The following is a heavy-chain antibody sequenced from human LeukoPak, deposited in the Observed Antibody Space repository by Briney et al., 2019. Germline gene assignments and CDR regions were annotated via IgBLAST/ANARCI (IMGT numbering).Heavy chain of an antibody. CDR2: ITPNSGDT. CDR1: GDTFSGYY. Sequence: ASVKVSCKASGDTFSGYYMHWIRQAPGQGLEWMGLITPNSGDTIYAQKFQGRVTMTRDTSISTAYMELSRLRSDDTAVYYCARAAYCGGDCYYYFEYWGRGTLVTVSS. CDR3: ARAAYCGGDCYYYFEY. D-gene: IGHD2-21*02. J-gene: IGHJ4*02. V-gene: IGHV1-2*02.